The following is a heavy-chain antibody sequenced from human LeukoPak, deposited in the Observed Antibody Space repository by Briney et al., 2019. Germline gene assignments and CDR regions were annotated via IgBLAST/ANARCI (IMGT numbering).Heavy chain of an antibody. CDR1: GFTVSSNY. J-gene: IGHJ6*02. D-gene: IGHD3-3*01. CDR3: AKDQRDFWSGPYGMDV. CDR2: IYSGGST. Sequence: HPGGSLRLSCAASGFTVSSNYMSWVRQAPVKGLEWVSVIYSGGSTYYADSVKGRFTISRDNSKNTLYLQMNSLRAEDTAVYYCAKDQRDFWSGPYGMDVWGQGTTVTVSS. V-gene: IGHV3-66*01.